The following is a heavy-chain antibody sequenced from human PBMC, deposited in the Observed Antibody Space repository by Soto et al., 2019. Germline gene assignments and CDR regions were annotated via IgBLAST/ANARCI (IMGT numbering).Heavy chain of an antibody. V-gene: IGHV1-69*13. CDR2: IIPIFGTA. CDR1: GGTFSSYA. J-gene: IGHJ4*02. CDR3: ASALDDYSNYQYYFDY. Sequence: GASVKVSCKASGGTFSSYAISWVRQAPGQGLEWMGGIIPIFGTANYAQKFQGRVTITADESTSTAYMELSSLRSEDTAVYYCASALDDYSNYQYYFDYWGQGTLVTVSS. D-gene: IGHD4-4*01.